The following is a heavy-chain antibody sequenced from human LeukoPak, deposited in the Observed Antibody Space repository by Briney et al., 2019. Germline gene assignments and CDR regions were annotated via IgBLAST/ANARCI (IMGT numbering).Heavy chain of an antibody. V-gene: IGHV4-38-2*02. Sequence: SETLSLTCTVSGYSINSGHYWGWIRQPPGKRLEWIGSIYYSGNTYYNPTLKSRITISVDTSKNQFSLNLTSVTAADAAVYYCARDRPGGSSLDYWGQGTLVTVSS. CDR1: GYSINSGHY. CDR3: ARDRPGGSSLDY. CDR2: IYYSGNT. D-gene: IGHD6-13*01. J-gene: IGHJ4*02.